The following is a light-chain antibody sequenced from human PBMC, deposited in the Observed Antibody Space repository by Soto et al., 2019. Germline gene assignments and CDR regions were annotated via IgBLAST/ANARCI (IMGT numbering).Light chain of an antibody. Sequence: DIQMTQSPSSLAASGGDRVTITCRTSQRISTHLNWYQQRPGKAPNLLIYAASSLQSGVPSRFSGSGSGTDFTLTISSLSPEYCATYYRQQTYSLPPDITFRQGTRLEIK. CDR3: QQTYSLPPDIT. V-gene: IGKV1-39*01. CDR2: AAS. CDR1: QRISTH. J-gene: IGKJ5*01.